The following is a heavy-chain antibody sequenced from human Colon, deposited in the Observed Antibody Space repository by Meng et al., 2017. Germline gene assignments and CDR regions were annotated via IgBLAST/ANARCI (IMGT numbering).Heavy chain of an antibody. D-gene: IGHD5-24*01. CDR3: ARDVGGDGYSLYDY. CDR2: TYTYGSI. Sequence: EVHLVESGGGLIQPGGSLRLYCAISGFFVGSHHMNWVRQAPGKGLEWLSVTYTYGSIVYADSVKGRFTVSSDNSKNILYLQMNDLRVEDTALYYCARDVGGDGYSLYDYWGKGTLVTVSS. J-gene: IGHJ4*02. V-gene: IGHV3-53*01. CDR1: GFFVGSHH.